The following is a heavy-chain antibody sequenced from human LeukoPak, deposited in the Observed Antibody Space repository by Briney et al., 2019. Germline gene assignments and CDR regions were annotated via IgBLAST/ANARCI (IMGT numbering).Heavy chain of an antibody. CDR2: INHSGST. D-gene: IGHD1-26*01. V-gene: IGHV4-34*01. CDR1: GGSFSGYY. CDR3: ARVRNSGRPDY. Sequence: PSETLSLTCAVYGGSFSGYYWSWIRQPPGKGLEWIGEINHSGSTNYNPSLKSRVTISVDTSKNQFSLKLSSVTAADTAVYYCARVRNSGRPDYWGQGTRVTVSS. J-gene: IGHJ4*02.